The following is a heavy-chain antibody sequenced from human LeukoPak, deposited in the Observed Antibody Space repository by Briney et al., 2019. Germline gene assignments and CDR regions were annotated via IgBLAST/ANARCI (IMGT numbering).Heavy chain of an antibody. V-gene: IGHV3-21*01. CDR2: ISSSSSYI. Sequence: GSLRLSCAASGFTFSSYSMNWVRQAPGKGLEWVSSISSSSSYIHSADSVRGRFTISRDNAKNSLFLQMNSLRAEDTAVYYCARCTRSSGLDRNWFDPWGQGTLVAVSS. J-gene: IGHJ5*02. D-gene: IGHD3-22*01. CDR3: ARCTRSSGLDRNWFDP. CDR1: GFTFSSYS.